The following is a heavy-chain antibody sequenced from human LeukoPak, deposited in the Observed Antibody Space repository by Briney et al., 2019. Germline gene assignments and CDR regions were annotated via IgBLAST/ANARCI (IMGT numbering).Heavy chain of an antibody. CDR2: ISGSGGTT. V-gene: IGHV3-23*01. CDR1: GFTFSSYE. Sequence: PGGSLRLSCAASGFTFSSYEMNWVRQAPGKGLEWVSAISGSGGTTYYADSVMGRFTISRDNSKNTLYLQMNSLRAEDTAVYYCAKDSDYDYVWGKNYFDYWGQGTLVTVSS. D-gene: IGHD3-16*01. CDR3: AKDSDYDYVWGKNYFDY. J-gene: IGHJ4*02.